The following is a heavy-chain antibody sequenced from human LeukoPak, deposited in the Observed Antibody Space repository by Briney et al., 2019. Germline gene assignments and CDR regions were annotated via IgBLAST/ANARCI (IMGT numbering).Heavy chain of an antibody. CDR1: GYTFTGFF. D-gene: IGHD6-19*01. V-gene: IGHV1-2*02. Sequence: GASVKVSCKTSGYTFTGFFMHWVRQAPGQGLEWMGWINPKSGDTTYAQKFRGRVTLTRDTSIRTAYMELTSLTSDDTALYYCARDTPGYSSEFDFWGRGTLVTVSS. J-gene: IGHJ4*02. CDR2: INPKSGDT. CDR3: ARDTPGYSSEFDF.